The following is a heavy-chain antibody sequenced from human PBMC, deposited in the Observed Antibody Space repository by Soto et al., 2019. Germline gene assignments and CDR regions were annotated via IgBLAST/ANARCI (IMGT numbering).Heavy chain of an antibody. J-gene: IGHJ4*02. V-gene: IGHV3-74*03. CDR3: VRDVQLWRLYS. D-gene: IGHD2-21*01. CDR1: GLTFRSYW. CDR2: INTDGSVA. Sequence: EVQLVESGGGLFQPGESLRLSCAASGLTFRSYWMHWFRQAPGKGLVWVSRINTDGSVAMYVDSVKGRFTISRDNAKNTRYLPMKSLRAEETAVYYCVRDVQLWRLYSWGQGNLVTVAS.